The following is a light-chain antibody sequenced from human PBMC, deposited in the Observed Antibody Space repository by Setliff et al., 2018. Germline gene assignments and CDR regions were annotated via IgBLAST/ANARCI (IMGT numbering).Light chain of an antibody. V-gene: IGLV3-21*04. J-gene: IGLJ1*01. Sequence: ELTQPPSVPVAPGKTARITCGGNNIGGKSVNWYQQKPGQAPVLVIYYDSDRPSGIPERFFGSNSGNTATLTNSRVEAGDEADYYCQVWDSGSEHDVFGTGTKVTVL. CDR1: NIGGKS. CDR3: QVWDSGSEHDV. CDR2: YDS.